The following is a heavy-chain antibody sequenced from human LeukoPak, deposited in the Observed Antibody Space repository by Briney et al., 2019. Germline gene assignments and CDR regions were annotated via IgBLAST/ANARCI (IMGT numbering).Heavy chain of an antibody. V-gene: IGHV4-4*07. J-gene: IGHJ2*01. Sequence: SSETLSLTCTVSGGSISSYYWSWIRQPAGKGLEWIGRIYTSGSTDYNPSLKSRVTMSVDTSKNQFSLKLSSATAADTAVYYCARDRDYYDSSGYYWYFDLWGRGTLVTVSS. CDR3: ARDRDYYDSSGYYWYFDL. D-gene: IGHD3-22*01. CDR1: GGSISSYY. CDR2: IYTSGST.